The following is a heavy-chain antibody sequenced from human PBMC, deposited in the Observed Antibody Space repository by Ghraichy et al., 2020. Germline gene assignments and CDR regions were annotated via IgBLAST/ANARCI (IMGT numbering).Heavy chain of an antibody. D-gene: IGHD1-26*01. CDR3: ASSRVGGILDS. CDR1: GFTFSDHH. Sequence: GGSLRLSCAASGFTFSDHHMDWVRQAPGKGPEWVGRARNKPNSHTTEYAASVKGRFTISRDDSKNSLYLQMNSLQTEDTAVYYCASSRVGGILDSWGQGTLVNGSP. V-gene: IGHV3-72*01. CDR2: ARNKPNSHTT. J-gene: IGHJ4*02.